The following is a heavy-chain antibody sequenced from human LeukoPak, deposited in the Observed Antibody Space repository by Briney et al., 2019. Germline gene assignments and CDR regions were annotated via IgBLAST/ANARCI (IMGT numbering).Heavy chain of an antibody. J-gene: IGHJ4*02. Sequence: PSETLSLTCTVSGGSISSYYWSWIRQPPGKGLEWIGYIYYSGSTNYNPSLKSRVTISVDTSKNQFSLKLSSVTAADTAVYYCARDLLAAAGGFDYWGQGTLVTVSS. V-gene: IGHV4-59*01. CDR1: GGSISSYY. D-gene: IGHD6-13*01. CDR3: ARDLLAAAGGFDY. CDR2: IYYSGST.